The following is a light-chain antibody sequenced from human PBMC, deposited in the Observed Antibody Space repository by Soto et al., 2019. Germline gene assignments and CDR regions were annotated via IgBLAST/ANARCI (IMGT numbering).Light chain of an antibody. CDR1: QSLVHSNGNTY. Sequence: DIVMTQTPLSSPVTLGQPASISCRSSQSLVHSNGNTYLSWLHQRPGQPPRLLIYQISNRFSGVPDRFSGSGAGTEFTMKISRVEAEDVGVYYCMQTTQFHTSGQGTKLEIK. V-gene: IGKV2-24*01. J-gene: IGKJ2*01. CDR3: MQTTQFHT. CDR2: QIS.